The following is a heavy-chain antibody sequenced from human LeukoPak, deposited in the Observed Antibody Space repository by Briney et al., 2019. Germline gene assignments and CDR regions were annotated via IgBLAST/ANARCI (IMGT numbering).Heavy chain of an antibody. J-gene: IGHJ4*02. D-gene: IGHD6-13*01. CDR1: GYTFTAYY. CDR3: VGSNWAAGAAFDS. Sequence: GDSVKLSCKASGYTFTAYYMRWVRQAPGQGLEWMGWIKCERGGTEYSRYYRGRVTMTRDTSISTAYMELTRLTSDDTAVYYCVGSNWAAGAAFDSWGQGTQVPGAS. V-gene: IGHV1-2*02. CDR2: IKCERGGT.